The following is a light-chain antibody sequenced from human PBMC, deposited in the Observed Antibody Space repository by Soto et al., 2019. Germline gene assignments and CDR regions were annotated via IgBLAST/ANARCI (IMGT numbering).Light chain of an antibody. Sequence: ENLSTKSPGPLSFSQRERATPSCRASQLVSSNFLAWYQQKPGQAPRLLIYAASNRATATPDRFTGSGSGADFTLTISRLEPEDFAVYYCQQYGSSPRTFGQGTKVDIK. CDR2: AAS. CDR3: QQYGSSPRT. CDR1: QLVSSNF. J-gene: IGKJ1*01. V-gene: IGKV3-20*01.